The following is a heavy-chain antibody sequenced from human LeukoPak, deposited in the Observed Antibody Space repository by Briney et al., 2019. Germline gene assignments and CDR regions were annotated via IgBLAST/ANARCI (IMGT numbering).Heavy chain of an antibody. CDR2: IYYSGST. V-gene: IGHV4-39*01. J-gene: IGHJ6*03. D-gene: IGHD5-24*01. CDR1: GGSISSSIYY. Sequence: SETLSLTRTVSGGSISSSIYYGGWIRQPPGKGLEWIGSIYYSGSTYYNPSLKSRVTISVDTSKNHFSLKLSSVTAADTAVYYCARHNAGYNPHRYMDVWGKGTTVTVSS. CDR3: ARHNAGYNPHRYMDV.